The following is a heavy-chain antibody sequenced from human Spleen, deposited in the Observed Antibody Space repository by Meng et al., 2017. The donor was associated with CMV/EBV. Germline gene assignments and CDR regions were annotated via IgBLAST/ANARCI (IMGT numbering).Heavy chain of an antibody. D-gene: IGHD3-10*01. CDR1: GGSFSGYY. Sequence: LAVTCAVYGGSFSGYYWSWIRQTPGKGLEWIGEISQRGSTNYSPSFKSRLTLSVHTSERQFSLRLTSVTAADTAVYYCARQGRVYFDFWGQGALVTVSS. J-gene: IGHJ4*02. V-gene: IGHV4-34*01. CDR2: ISQRGST. CDR3: ARQGRVYFDF.